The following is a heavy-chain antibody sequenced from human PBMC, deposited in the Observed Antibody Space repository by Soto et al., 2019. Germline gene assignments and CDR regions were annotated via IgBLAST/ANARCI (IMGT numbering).Heavy chain of an antibody. CDR1: GGSISSSSYY. V-gene: IGHV4-39*01. CDR3: ARRVGATTGYYYGMDV. CDR2: IYYSGST. D-gene: IGHD1-26*01. Sequence: SETLSLTCTVSGGSISSSSYYWGWIRQPPGKGLEWIGSIYYSGSTYYNPSLKSRVTISVDTSKNQFSLKLSSVTAADTAVYYCARRVGATTGYYYGMDVWGQGTTVT. J-gene: IGHJ6*02.